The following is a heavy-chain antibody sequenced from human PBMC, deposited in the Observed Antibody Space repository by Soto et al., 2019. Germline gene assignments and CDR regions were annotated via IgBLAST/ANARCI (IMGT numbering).Heavy chain of an antibody. CDR1: GFTFSNAW. CDR3: TSGSRDYYDSSGFYFAFDI. J-gene: IGHJ3*02. V-gene: IGHV3-15*07. D-gene: IGHD3-22*01. CDR2: IKSKTDGGTT. Sequence: GGSLRLSCAASGFTFSNAWMNWVRQAPGKGLEWVGRIKSKTDGGTTDYAAPVKGRFTISRDDSKNTLYLQMNSLKTEDTAVYYCTSGSRDYYDSSGFYFAFDIWGQETMVTVSS.